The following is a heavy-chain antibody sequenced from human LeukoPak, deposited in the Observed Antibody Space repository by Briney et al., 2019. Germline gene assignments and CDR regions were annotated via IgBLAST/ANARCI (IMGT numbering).Heavy chain of an antibody. Sequence: GGSLRLSCAAAGFTFSNYAMSWVRQAPGKGLEWVSTISGSGGSTSYADFVKGRLTISRDNSKNTLFLQMISLRAEDTTVYFCARTTVTDYYFYYAMDVWGQGTTVTVSS. CDR1: GFTFSNYA. J-gene: IGHJ6*02. CDR2: ISGSGGST. CDR3: ARTTVTDYYFYYAMDV. D-gene: IGHD4-17*01. V-gene: IGHV3-23*01.